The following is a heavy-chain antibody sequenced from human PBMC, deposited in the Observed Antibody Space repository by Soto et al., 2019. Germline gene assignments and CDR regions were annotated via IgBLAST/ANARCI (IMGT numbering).Heavy chain of an antibody. CDR3: ARSIGAAAGNFDY. V-gene: IGHV4-59*08. CDR1: GGSISSYY. CDR2: IYYSGST. J-gene: IGHJ4*02. D-gene: IGHD6-13*01. Sequence: QVQLQESGPGLVKPSETLSLTCTVSGGSISSYYWSWIRQPPGKGLEWIGYIYYSGSTNYNPSLKSRVNISVDTSKNQFSLKLSSVTAADTAVYYCARSIGAAAGNFDYWGQGTLVTVSS.